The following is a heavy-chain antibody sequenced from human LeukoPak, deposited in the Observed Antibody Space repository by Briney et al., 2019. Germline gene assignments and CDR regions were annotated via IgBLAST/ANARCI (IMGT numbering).Heavy chain of an antibody. J-gene: IGHJ4*02. Sequence: PGGSLRLSCAASGFTFSSYGMHWVRQAPGKGLEWVAVISYDGSNKYYADSVKGRFTISRDNSKNTLYLQMNSLRAEDTAVYYCAKSARGYSGYGPFDYWGQGTLVTVSS. CDR3: AKSARGYSGYGPFDY. D-gene: IGHD5-12*01. CDR2: ISYDGSNK. CDR1: GFTFSSYG. V-gene: IGHV3-30*18.